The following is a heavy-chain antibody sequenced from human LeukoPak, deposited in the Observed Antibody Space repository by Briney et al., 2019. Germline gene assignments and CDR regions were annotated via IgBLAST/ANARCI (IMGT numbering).Heavy chain of an antibody. CDR1: GGSFSGYY. D-gene: IGHD2-2*02. CDR2: INHSGST. CDR3: ARGRDCSSTSCYTHYYGMDV. V-gene: IGHV4-34*01. Sequence: PSETLSLTCAVYGGSFSGYYWSWIRQPPGKGLEWIGEINHSGSTNYNPSLKSRVTISVDTSKNQFSLKLSSATAADTAVYYCARGRDCSSTSCYTHYYGMDVWGQGTTVTVSS. J-gene: IGHJ6*02.